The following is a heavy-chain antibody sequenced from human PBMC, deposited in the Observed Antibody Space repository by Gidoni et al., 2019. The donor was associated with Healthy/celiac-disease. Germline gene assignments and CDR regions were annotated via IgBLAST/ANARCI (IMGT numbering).Heavy chain of an antibody. D-gene: IGHD3-10*01. J-gene: IGHJ3*02. CDR3: ATSLGDPSGGDAFDI. CDR2: FDPEDGET. V-gene: IGHV1-24*01. Sequence: QVQLVQSGAEVKKPGASVKVSCKVSGYTLPELSMHWLRQAPGKALEWMGGFDPEDGETIYAQKFQGRVTMTEDTSTDTAYRELSSLRSEDTAVYYCATSLGDPSGGDAFDIWGQGTMVTVSS. CDR1: GYTLPELS.